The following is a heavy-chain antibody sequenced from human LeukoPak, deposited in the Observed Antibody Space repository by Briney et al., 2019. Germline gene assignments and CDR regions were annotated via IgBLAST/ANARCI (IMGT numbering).Heavy chain of an antibody. CDR3: AHSEGLRYFDWSRLFDY. V-gene: IGHV2-5*02. D-gene: IGHD3-9*01. CDR1: GFSLSTSGVG. J-gene: IGHJ4*02. CDR2: IYWDDDK. Sequence: KVSGPTLVNPTQTLTLTCSFSGFSLSTSGVGVGWIRQPPGKALEWLALIYWDDDKRYSPSLKSRLTITKDTSKNQVVLTMTNMDPVDTATYYCAHSEGLRYFDWSRLFDYWGQGTLVTVSS.